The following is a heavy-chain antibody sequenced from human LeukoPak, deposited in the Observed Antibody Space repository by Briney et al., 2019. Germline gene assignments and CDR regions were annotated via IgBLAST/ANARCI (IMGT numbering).Heavy chain of an antibody. V-gene: IGHV3-21*01. Sequence: PGGSLRLSCAASGFTFGSYSMNWVRQAPGKGLEWVSSISSSSSYIYYADSVKGRFTISRDNAKNSLYLQMNSLRAEDTAVYYCARGHAGFAFDIWGQGTMVTVSS. J-gene: IGHJ3*02. CDR2: ISSSSSYI. D-gene: IGHD2-2*01. CDR1: GFTFGSYS. CDR3: ARGHAGFAFDI.